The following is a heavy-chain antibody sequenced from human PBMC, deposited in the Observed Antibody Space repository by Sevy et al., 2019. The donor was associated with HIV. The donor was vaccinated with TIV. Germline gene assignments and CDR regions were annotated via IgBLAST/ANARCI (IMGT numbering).Heavy chain of an antibody. D-gene: IGHD2-8*01. J-gene: IGHJ4*02. CDR1: GFTFSKYS. CDR2: LSFGCGEI. V-gene: IGHV3-23*01. CDR3: AREGCTKPHDY. Sequence: GGSLRRSCAASGFTFSKYSMSWVRQPPGKGLEWVSTLSFGCGEINYADSVKGRFTISRDNSNCSVYLQMNNLRPEDTAVYYCAREGCTKPHDYWGQGTLVTVSS.